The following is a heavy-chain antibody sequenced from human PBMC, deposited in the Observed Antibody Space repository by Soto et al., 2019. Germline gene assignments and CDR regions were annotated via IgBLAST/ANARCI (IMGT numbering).Heavy chain of an antibody. CDR2: IYYSGST. D-gene: IGHD3-16*02. V-gene: IGHV4-39*01. Sequence: SETLSLTCTVSGGSISSSSYYWGWIRQPPGKGLEWIGSIYYSGSTYYNPSLKSRVTISVDTSKNQFPLKLSSVTAADTAVYYCARTPMITFGGVIVSFDYWGQGTLVTVSS. J-gene: IGHJ4*02. CDR3: ARTPMITFGGVIVSFDY. CDR1: GGSISSSSYY.